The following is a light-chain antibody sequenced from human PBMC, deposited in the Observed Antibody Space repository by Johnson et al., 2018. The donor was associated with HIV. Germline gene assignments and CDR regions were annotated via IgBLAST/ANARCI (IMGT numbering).Light chain of an antibody. CDR2: DNN. CDR1: SSNIGNNY. CDR3: GTWDSSLSAGV. J-gene: IGLJ1*01. Sequence: QSVLTQPPSVSAAPGQKVTISCSGSSSNIGNNYVSWYQQLPGTAPKLLIYDNNKRRSGIPDRFSGSTSGTSATLGITGLQTGDEADYYCGTWDSSLSAGVFGTGTKVTVL. V-gene: IGLV1-51*01.